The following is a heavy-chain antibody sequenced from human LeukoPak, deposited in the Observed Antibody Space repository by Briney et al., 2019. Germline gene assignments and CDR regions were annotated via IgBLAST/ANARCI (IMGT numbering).Heavy chain of an antibody. V-gene: IGHV3-30*02. CDR3: AKPHFDY. J-gene: IGHJ4*02. Sequence: GGSLRLSCAASGFTFSSYWMHWVRQAPGKGLEWVAFIRLDGSNKYYADSVKGRFTISRDNSKSTLYLQMNSLRGDDTAVYYCAKPHFDYWGQGTLVTVSS. CDR1: GFTFSSYW. CDR2: IRLDGSNK.